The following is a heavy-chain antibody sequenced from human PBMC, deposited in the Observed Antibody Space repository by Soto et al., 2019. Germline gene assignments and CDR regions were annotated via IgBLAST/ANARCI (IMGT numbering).Heavy chain of an antibody. D-gene: IGHD3-22*01. CDR2: IYYSGTT. V-gene: IGHV4-31*03. CDR1: GGSITSGGYY. J-gene: IGHJ4*02. Sequence: QVQLQESGPGLVQPSQTLSLSCTVSGGSITSGGYYWSWIRQHPGKGLEWIGYIYYSGTTYYNPSLKSRLTISLVMSRNQFSLEVNSVSAADTAVYYCARADGSGYTFEYWGQGTLVTVSS. CDR3: ARADGSGYTFEY.